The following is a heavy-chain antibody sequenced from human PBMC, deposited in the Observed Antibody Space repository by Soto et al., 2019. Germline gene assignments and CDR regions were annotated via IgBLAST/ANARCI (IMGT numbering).Heavy chain of an antibody. CDR1: GFTFSSYA. V-gene: IGHV3-23*01. J-gene: IGHJ4*02. Sequence: EVQLLESGGGLVQPGGSLRLSCAAFGFTFSSYAMSWVRQSPGKGLEWVSAISGSGGSTYYADSVKGRFTISRDNSKNTLYLQMNSLRAEDTAVYYCAKDQGDYDYVWGSYRPSPFDYWGQGTLVTVSS. CDR3: AKDQGDYDYVWGSYRPSPFDY. D-gene: IGHD3-16*02. CDR2: ISGSGGST.